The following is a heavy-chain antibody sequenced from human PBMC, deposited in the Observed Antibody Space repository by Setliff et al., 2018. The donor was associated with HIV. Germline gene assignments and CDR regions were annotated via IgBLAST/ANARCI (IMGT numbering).Heavy chain of an antibody. CDR3: EVAGQ. CDR2: VYFTGST. J-gene: IGHJ4*02. D-gene: IGHD6-19*01. V-gene: IGHV4-39*01. Sequence: PSETLSLTCTVSGGSISPSSDYWGWICQPPGKGLEWTGSVYFTGSTYYNPSLKSRVTISVDTSKNQFSLKLRSVTAADTAVYYCEVAGQWGQGTLVTVSS. CDR1: GGSISPSSDY.